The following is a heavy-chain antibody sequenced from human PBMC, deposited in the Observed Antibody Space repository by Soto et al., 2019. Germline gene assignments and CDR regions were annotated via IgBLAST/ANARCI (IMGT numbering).Heavy chain of an antibody. D-gene: IGHD3-22*01. CDR1: GGSISSYY. Sequence: PSETLSLTCTVSGGSISSYYWSWFRQPPGKGLEWIGYIYYSGSTNYNPSLKSRVTISVDTSKNQFSLKLSSVTAADTAVYYCARESTYYYDSSGYYQALFDYWGQGTLVTVSS. CDR2: IYYSGST. J-gene: IGHJ4*02. CDR3: ARESTYYYDSSGYYQALFDY. V-gene: IGHV4-59*01.